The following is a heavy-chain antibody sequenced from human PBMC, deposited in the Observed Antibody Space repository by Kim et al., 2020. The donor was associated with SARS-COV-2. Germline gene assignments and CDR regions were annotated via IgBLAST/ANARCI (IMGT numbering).Heavy chain of an antibody. Sequence: GGSLRLSCAASGFIFSSYMMNWVRQAPGKGLEWVSRISVSGGNTYYADFVKGRFTISRDNSKNTLFLQMTSLRAEDTAVYYCAKEATGGVYYGMEIWGQGTTTTVSS. V-gene: IGHV3-23*01. D-gene: IGHD2-8*01. J-gene: IGHJ6*02. CDR1: GFIFSSYM. CDR3: AKEATGGVYYGMEI. CDR2: ISVSGGNT.